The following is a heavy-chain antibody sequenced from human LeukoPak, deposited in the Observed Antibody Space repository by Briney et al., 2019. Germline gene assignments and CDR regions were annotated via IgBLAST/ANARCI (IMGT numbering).Heavy chain of an antibody. J-gene: IGHJ4*02. CDR3: AKDGFRKALTGIEGPHRAFYYFDY. V-gene: IGHV3-23*01. CDR2: ISGSGGST. CDR1: GFTFSSYA. D-gene: IGHD3-10*01. Sequence: PGGSLRLSCAASGFTFSSYAMSWVRQAPGKGLEWVSAISGSGGSTYYADSVKGRFTISRDNSKNTLYLQMNSLRAEDTAVYYCAKDGFRKALTGIEGPHRAFYYFDYWGQGTLVTVSS.